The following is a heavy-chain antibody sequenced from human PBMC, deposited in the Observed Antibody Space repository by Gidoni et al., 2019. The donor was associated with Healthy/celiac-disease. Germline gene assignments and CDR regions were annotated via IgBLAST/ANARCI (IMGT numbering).Heavy chain of an antibody. CDR2: ISYDGSNK. V-gene: IGHV3-30*18. Sequence: QVQLVESGGGVVQPGRSLRLSCAASGFTFSSYGMHWVRQAPGKGLEWVAVISYDGSNKYYADSVKGRFTISRDNSKNTLYLQMNSLRAEDTAVYYCAKDQYHSSGWYLPNYYYYYGMDVWGQGTTVTVSS. CDR1: GFTFSSYG. CDR3: AKDQYHSSGWYLPNYYYYYGMDV. D-gene: IGHD6-19*01. J-gene: IGHJ6*02.